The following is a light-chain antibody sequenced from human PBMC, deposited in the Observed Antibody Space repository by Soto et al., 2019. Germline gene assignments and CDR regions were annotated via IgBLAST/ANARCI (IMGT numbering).Light chain of an antibody. CDR2: GAS. CDR1: QSVSSN. V-gene: IGKV3-15*01. Sequence: EIVMTQSPATLSVSPGERATLSCRASQSVSSNLAWYQQKPGQAPRLLIYGASTRATGIPARFSGSGSGTEFTLTISSLEPEDFAIYHCQHRSNWPPMYTFGQGTKVDIK. J-gene: IGKJ2*01. CDR3: QHRSNWPPMYT.